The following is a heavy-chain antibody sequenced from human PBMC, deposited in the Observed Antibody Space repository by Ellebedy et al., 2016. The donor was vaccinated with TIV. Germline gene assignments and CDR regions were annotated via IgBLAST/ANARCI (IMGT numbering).Heavy chain of an antibody. CDR3: AREGGTVTRYFDY. V-gene: IGHV1-46*04. J-gene: IGHJ4*02. CDR1: GYTFTSYY. D-gene: IGHD4-17*01. CDR2: INPSGGST. Sequence: GESLKISCKASGYTFTSYYMHWVRQAPGQGLEWMGIINPSGGSTSYAQKLQGRVTMTRDTSTSTVYMELSSLRSEDTAVYYCAREGGTVTRYFDYWGQGTLVTVSS.